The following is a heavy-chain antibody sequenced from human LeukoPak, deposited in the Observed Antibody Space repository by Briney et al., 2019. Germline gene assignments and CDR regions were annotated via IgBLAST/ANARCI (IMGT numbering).Heavy chain of an antibody. V-gene: IGHV1-69*01. CDR1: GGTFSSYA. Sequence: ASVKVSCKASGGTFSSYAISWVRQAPGQGLEWMGGIIPIFGTANYAQKFQGRVTITADESTSTAYMELSSLRSEDTAVYYCTTGSMITFGGVISDAFDIWGQGTMVTVSS. J-gene: IGHJ3*02. D-gene: IGHD3-16*01. CDR3: TTGSMITFGGVISDAFDI. CDR2: IIPIFGTA.